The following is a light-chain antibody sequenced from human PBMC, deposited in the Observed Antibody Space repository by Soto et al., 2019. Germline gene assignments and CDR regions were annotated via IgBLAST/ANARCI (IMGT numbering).Light chain of an antibody. CDR3: QQYITLPHT. CDR1: QSVTNNF. CDR2: GIS. J-gene: IGKJ2*01. Sequence: ENVLTQSPGTLSLSPGERPTVSCRASQSVTNNFFAWYQQRPGQAPRLLIYGISNRATGIPDRFIGSGSGTDFTLTISSLDPEDFLVYYCQQYITLPHTFGQGTKMEVK. V-gene: IGKV3-20*01.